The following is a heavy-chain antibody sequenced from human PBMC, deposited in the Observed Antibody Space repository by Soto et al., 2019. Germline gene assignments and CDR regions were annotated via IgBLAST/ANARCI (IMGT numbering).Heavy chain of an antibody. CDR1: GFSLSTSGVG. J-gene: IGHJ6*02. CDR3: APARHPYYYYGMDV. V-gene: IGHV2-5*02. CDR2: IYWDDGK. Sequence: QITLKESGPTLVKHTQTLTLTCTFSGFSLSTSGVGVGWIRQPPGKALEWLALIYWDDGKRYSPSLKSRLTINKDTSKNQLVPTMTNMDPVDTATYYCAPARHPYYYYGMDVWGQGTTVTVSS.